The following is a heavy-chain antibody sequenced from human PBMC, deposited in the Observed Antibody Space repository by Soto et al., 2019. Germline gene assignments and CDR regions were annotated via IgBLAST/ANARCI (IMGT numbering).Heavy chain of an antibody. D-gene: IGHD4-4*01. CDR1: GYSFTSYW. J-gene: IGHJ6*02. CDR3: SRLPVTTRGIKHYDDGMDV. CDR2: IYPGDSDT. V-gene: IGHV5-51*01. Sequence: GESLQISCKGSGYSFTSYWIGWVRQMPGKGLEWMGIIYPGDSDTRYSPSFQGQVTISADKSISTAYLQWSSLKASDTAMYYCSRLPVTTRGIKHYDDGMDVWGQWTTVTVSS.